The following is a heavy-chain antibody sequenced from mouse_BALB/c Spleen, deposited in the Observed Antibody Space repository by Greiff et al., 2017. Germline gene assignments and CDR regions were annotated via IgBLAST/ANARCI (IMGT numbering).Heavy chain of an antibody. J-gene: IGHJ4*01. CDR2: ISYDGSN. Sequence: ESGPGLVKPSQSLSLTCSVTGYSITSGYYWNWIRQFPGNKLEWMGYISYDGSNNYNPSLKNRISITRDTSKNQFFLKLNSVTTEDTATYYCARYDYGPYAMDYWGQGTSVTVSS. D-gene: IGHD2-4*01. CDR3: ARYDYGPYAMDY. CDR1: GYSITSGYY. V-gene: IGHV3-6*02.